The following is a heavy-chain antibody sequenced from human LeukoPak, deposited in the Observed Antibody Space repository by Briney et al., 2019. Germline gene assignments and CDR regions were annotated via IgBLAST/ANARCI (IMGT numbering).Heavy chain of an antibody. CDR2: IIPIFGTP. CDR3: AKQGALRQDYYMDV. Sequence: SLKVSCKASGASFSSYAISWVRQAPGQGLEWMGRIIPIFGTPNYAQRFQGRVTITADTVLSTAYMEVNNLTSEDTAVYFCAKQGALRQDYYMDVWGNGTTVTVSS. J-gene: IGHJ6*03. CDR1: GASFSSYA. V-gene: IGHV1-69*06.